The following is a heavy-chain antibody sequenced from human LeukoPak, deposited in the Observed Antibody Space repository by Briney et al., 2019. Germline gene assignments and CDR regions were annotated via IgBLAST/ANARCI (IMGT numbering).Heavy chain of an antibody. V-gene: IGHV4-61*02. Sequence: SETLSLTCTVSGDSISNNYYYWSWIRQPAGKGLEWLGRIYASGSTNYNPSLKTRLTISLDTSKNQFSLKLSSVTAADTAVYYCATAEGYSYAREIWGQGTMVTVSS. CDR2: IYASGST. CDR3: ATAEGYSYAREI. CDR1: GDSISNNYYY. J-gene: IGHJ3*02. D-gene: IGHD5-18*01.